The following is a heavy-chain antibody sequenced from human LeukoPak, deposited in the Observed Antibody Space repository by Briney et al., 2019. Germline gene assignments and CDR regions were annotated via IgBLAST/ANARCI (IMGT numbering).Heavy chain of an antibody. CDR3: ARGGYYGSGNDFRFDP. CDR2: IYYSGST. D-gene: IGHD3-10*01. CDR1: GGSFSGYY. V-gene: IGHV4-59*01. Sequence: AETLSLTCAVYGGSFSGYYCSWIRQPPGKGLEWIGYIYYSGSTNYKPSLKSRVTISVDTSKNQFSLKLNSVTAADTAVYYCARGGYYGSGNDFRFDPWGQGTLVTVSS. J-gene: IGHJ5*02.